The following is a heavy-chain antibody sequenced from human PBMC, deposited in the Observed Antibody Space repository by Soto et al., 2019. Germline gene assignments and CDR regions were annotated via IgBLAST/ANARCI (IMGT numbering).Heavy chain of an antibody. J-gene: IGHJ3*02. CDR2: IIPILGIA. V-gene: IGHV1-69*02. Sequence: QVQLVQSGAEVKKPGSSVKVSCKASGGTFSSYTISWVRQAPGQGLEWMGRIIPILGIANYAQKFQGRVTITADKSTSXXXXXLSSLRSEDTAVYYCARVAALARAFDIWGQGTMVTVSS. CDR3: ARVAALARAFDI. CDR1: GGTFSSYT.